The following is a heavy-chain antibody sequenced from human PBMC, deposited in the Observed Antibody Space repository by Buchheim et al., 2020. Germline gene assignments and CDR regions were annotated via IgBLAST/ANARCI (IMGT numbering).Heavy chain of an antibody. CDR2: IYYSGST. CDR3: ARQLGYCSSTSCKYNWFDP. CDR1: GGSISSSSYY. J-gene: IGHJ5*02. D-gene: IGHD2-2*01. V-gene: IGHV4-39*01. Sequence: QLQLQESGPGLVKPSETLSLTCTVSGGSISSSSYYWGWIRQPPGKGLEWIGSIYYSGSTYYNPSLKSRVTISVDTAKNQFSLKLSSVTAADTAVYCCARQLGYCSSTSCKYNWFDPWGQGTL.